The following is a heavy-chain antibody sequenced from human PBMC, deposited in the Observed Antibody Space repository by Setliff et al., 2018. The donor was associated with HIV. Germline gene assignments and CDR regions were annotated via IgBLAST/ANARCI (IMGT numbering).Heavy chain of an antibody. V-gene: IGHV4-61*09. CDR2: IYSTGNT. CDR3: ARDDDKLFDY. J-gene: IGHJ4*02. Sequence: SETLSLTCTVSGGSISSGTYYWSWIRQPAGKGLEWIGHIYSTGNTNYNSSLKSRVTMSIETSKNQFSLKLTSVTAADTAVYYCARDDDKLFDYWGQGTLVTVSS. D-gene: IGHD3-22*01. CDR1: GGSISSGTYY.